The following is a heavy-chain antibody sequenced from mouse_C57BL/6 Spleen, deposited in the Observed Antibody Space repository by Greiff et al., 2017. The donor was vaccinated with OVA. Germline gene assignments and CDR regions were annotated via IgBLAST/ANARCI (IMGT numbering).Heavy chain of an antibody. CDR3: TRDNGSSPWFAY. J-gene: IGHJ3*01. V-gene: IGHV5-9-1*02. CDR2: ISSGGDYI. D-gene: IGHD1-1*01. CDR1: GFTFSSYA. Sequence: DVMLVESGEGLVKPGGSLKLSCAASGFTFSSYAMSWVRQTPEKRLEWVAYISSGGDYIYYADTVKGRFTISRDNARNTLYLQMSSLKSEDTAMYYCTRDNGSSPWFAYWGQGTLVTVSA.